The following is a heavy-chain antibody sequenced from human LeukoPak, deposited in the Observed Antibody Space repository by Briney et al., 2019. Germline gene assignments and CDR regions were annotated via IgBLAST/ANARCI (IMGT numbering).Heavy chain of an antibody. J-gene: IGHJ6*02. V-gene: IGHV4-59*01. CDR3: AKDKYTSVYYYGMDV. CDR1: GASISSYY. Sequence: PSETLSLTCTVSGASISSYYWSWIRQPPGKGLKWIGYIYYSGSTNYNPFFKSRVTISVDTSKNQLSLKLSSVTAADTAVYYCAKDKYTSVYYYGMDVWGQGTTVTVS. CDR2: IYYSGST. D-gene: IGHD6-25*01.